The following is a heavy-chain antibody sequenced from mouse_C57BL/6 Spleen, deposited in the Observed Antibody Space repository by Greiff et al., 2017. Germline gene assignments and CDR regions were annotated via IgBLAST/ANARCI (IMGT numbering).Heavy chain of an antibody. Sequence: VQLKESGAELVRPGASVKLSCTASGFNIKDYYMHWVKQRPEQGLEWIGRIDPEDGDTEYAPKFQGKATMTADTSSNTAYLQLSSLTSEDTAVYYCTTRGSSGYVWFAYWGQGTLVTVSA. CDR2: IDPEDGDT. D-gene: IGHD3-2*02. V-gene: IGHV14-1*01. CDR1: GFNIKDYY. CDR3: TTRGSSGYVWFAY. J-gene: IGHJ3*01.